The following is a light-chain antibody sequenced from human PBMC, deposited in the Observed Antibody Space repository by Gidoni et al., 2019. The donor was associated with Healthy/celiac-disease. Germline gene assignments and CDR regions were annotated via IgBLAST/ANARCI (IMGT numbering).Light chain of an antibody. CDR3: QQSYSTPGGS. V-gene: IGKV1-39*01. J-gene: IGKJ2*04. CDR2: AAS. Sequence: DIQMTPSPSSLSASVGDRVTITCRASQSISSYLNWYQQKPGKAPKLLIYAASSLQSGVPSRFSGSGSGTDFTLTISSLQPEDFATYYCQQSYSTPGGSFGQGTKLEIK. CDR1: QSISSY.